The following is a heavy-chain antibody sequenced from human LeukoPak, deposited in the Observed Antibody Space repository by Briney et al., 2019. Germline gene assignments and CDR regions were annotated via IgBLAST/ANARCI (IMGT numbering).Heavy chain of an antibody. D-gene: IGHD5-12*01. CDR1: GFTFSSYS. V-gene: IGHV3-21*01. CDR2: ISSSSSYI. J-gene: IGHJ4*02. CDR3: ARIMIDSGDDFREDYFDY. Sequence: PGGSLRLSCAASGFTFSSYSMNWVRQAPGKGLEWVSSISSSSSYIYYADSVRGRFTISRDNAKNSLYLQMNSLRAEDTAVYYCARIMIDSGDDFREDYFDYWGQGTLVTVSS.